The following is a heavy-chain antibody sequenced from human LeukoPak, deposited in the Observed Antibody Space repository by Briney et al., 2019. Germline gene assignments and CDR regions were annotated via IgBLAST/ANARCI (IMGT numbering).Heavy chain of an antibody. J-gene: IGHJ5*02. CDR3: ARESDYIPGGSTTWFDP. CDR2: ISAYNGNT. V-gene: IGHV1-18*01. D-gene: IGHD3-10*02. Sequence: GSVKVSCKASGYTLTSYGISWVRQAPGQGLEWMGWISAYNGNTNYAQKLQGRVTMTTDTSTSTAYMELRSLRSDDTAVYYCARESDYIPGGSTTWFDPWGQGTLVTVSS. CDR1: GYTLTSYG.